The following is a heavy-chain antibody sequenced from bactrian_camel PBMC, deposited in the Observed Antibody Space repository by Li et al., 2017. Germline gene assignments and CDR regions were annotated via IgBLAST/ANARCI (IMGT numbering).Heavy chain of an antibody. CDR2: ICTGGGST. CDR1: ASITIRKC. Sequence: VQLVESGGGSVQAGGSLRLSCVVSASITIRKCMGRIRQAPGKEREAVAVICTGGGSTYYADSVKGRFTISPDNAKNTVYLQMNSLKPEDTAMYYCAAEDVDSFLCSRGASLDEYNVWGQGPRSPSP. CDR3: AAEDVDSFLCSRGASLDEYNV. V-gene: IGHV3S53*01. J-gene: IGHJ4*01. D-gene: IGHD1*01.